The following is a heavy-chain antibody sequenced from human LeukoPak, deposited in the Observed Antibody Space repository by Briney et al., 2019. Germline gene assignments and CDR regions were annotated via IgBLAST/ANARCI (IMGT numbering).Heavy chain of an antibody. CDR3: ATSITGYDILTGYFDY. CDR1: GYTLTELS. CDR2: FDPEDGET. D-gene: IGHD3-9*01. Sequence: ASVKVSCKVSGYTLTELSMHWVRQAPGKGLEWMGGFDPEDGETIYAQKFQGRVTMTEDTSTDTAYMEPSSLRSEDTAVYYCATSITGYDILTGYFDYWGQGTLVTVSS. J-gene: IGHJ4*02. V-gene: IGHV1-24*01.